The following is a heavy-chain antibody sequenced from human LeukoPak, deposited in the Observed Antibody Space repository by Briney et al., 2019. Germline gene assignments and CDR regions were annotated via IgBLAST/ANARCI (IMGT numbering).Heavy chain of an antibody. CDR3: ANIAATGPPEDY. V-gene: IGHV4-38-2*01. J-gene: IGHJ4*02. CDR1: GYSISSGDY. CDR2: IYHSGST. D-gene: IGHD6-13*01. Sequence: PSETLSLTCAVSGYSISSGDYWSWIRQPPGKGLEWIGSIYHSGSTYYNPSLKSRVTISLDTSKNHFSLNLSSVTAADTAVYYCANIAATGPPEDYWGQGTLVTVSS.